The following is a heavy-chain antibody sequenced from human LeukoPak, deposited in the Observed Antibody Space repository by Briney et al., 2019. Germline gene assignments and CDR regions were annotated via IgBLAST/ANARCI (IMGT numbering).Heavy chain of an antibody. CDR1: GGSISSGDYY. CDR3: ARYCGGDCPDYYYGMDV. J-gene: IGHJ6*02. D-gene: IGHD2-21*02. Sequence: PSQTLSLTCTVSGGSISSGDYYWSWIRQPPGKGLEWIGYIYYSGSTYYHPSLKSRVTISVDTSKNQFSLKLSSVTAADTAVYYCARYCGGDCPDYYYGMDVWGQGTTVTVSS. V-gene: IGHV4-30-4*01. CDR2: IYYSGST.